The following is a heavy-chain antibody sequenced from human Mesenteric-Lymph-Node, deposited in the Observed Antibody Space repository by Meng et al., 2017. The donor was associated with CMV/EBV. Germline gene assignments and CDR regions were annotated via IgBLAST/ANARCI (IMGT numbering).Heavy chain of an antibody. V-gene: IGHV4-34*01. J-gene: IGHJ6*02. CDR3: ARGVVVVPAAIKYYYYGMDV. D-gene: IGHD2-2*01. CDR1: GGSLSGYY. CDR2: INHSGST. Sequence: SETLSLTCAVYGGSLSGYYWSWIRQSPGKGLEWIGEINHSGSTNYNPSLKSRVTISVDTSKNQFSLKLSSVTATDTAVYYCARGVVVVPAAIKYYYYGMDVWGQGTTVTVSS.